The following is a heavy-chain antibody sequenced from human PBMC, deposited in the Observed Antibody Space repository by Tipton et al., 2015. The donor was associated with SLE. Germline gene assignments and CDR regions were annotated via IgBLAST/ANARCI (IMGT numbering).Heavy chain of an antibody. D-gene: IGHD2-15*01. CDR2: IYSGGNT. CDR3: ARVLGGLGLFDY. CDR1: GFTVSSNY. V-gene: IGHV3-53*05. Sequence: SLRLSCAASGFTVSSNYMSWVRQAPGKGLEWVSVIYSGGNTYYADSVKGRFTISRDNSKNTLYLQMNSLRAEDTAVYYCARVLGGLGLFDYWGQGTLVTVSS. J-gene: IGHJ4*02.